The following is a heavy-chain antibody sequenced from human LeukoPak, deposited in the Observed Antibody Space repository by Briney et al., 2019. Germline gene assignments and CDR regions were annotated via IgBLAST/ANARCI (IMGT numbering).Heavy chain of an antibody. J-gene: IGHJ5*02. CDR3: VRERRGWFDP. CDR2: ISSSSSTI. CDR1: GFTFGSYA. V-gene: IGHV3-48*04. Sequence: GGSLKLSCAGSGFTFGSYAMTWVRQGPGKGLEWVSYISSSSSTIYYADSVKGRFTISRDNAKNSLYLQMNSLRAEDTAVYYCVRERRGWFDPWGQGTLVTVSS.